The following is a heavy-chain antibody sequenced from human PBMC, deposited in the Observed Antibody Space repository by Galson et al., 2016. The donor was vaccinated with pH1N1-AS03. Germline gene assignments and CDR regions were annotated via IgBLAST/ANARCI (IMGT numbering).Heavy chain of an antibody. CDR1: GFTFSDFA. J-gene: IGHJ3*01. CDR3: ARDYIVGATRGAGTFDV. Sequence: SLRLSCAASGFTFSDFAMHWVRQAPGKGLDWVAVISYDGSNKYYEDSVKGRLTISRDSSKNTLYLQMNSQRPEDTAMYYCARDYIVGATRGAGTFDVWGHGTMVTVSS. V-gene: IGHV3-30-3*01. CDR2: ISYDGSNK. D-gene: IGHD1-26*01.